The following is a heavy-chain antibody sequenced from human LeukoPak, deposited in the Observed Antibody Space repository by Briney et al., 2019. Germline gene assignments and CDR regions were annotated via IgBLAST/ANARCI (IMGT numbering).Heavy chain of an antibody. J-gene: IGHJ6*03. CDR3: AREGYCTNGVCAYYYYYYMDV. Sequence: GASVKVSCKASGYTFTSYDINWVRQATGQGLEWMGWMNPNSGKTGYAQKFQGRVTMTRNTSISTAYMELSSLRSEDTAVYYCAREGYCTNGVCAYYYYYYMDVWGKGTTVTVSS. CDR2: MNPNSGKT. CDR1: GYTFTSYD. V-gene: IGHV1-8*01. D-gene: IGHD2-8*01.